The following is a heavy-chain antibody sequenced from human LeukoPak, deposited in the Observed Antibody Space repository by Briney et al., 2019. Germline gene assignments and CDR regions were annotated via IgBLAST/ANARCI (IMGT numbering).Heavy chain of an antibody. CDR1: GFTFSSYA. V-gene: IGHV3-30*04. CDR2: ISDDESDQ. CDR3: AKQKGATGYFDY. J-gene: IGHJ4*02. Sequence: GGSLRLSCAASGFTFSSYAMHWVRQAPGKGLEWVAVISDDESDQYKADSMKGRFTISRDNSKNTLYLQMNSLIPEDTAMYYCAKQKGATGYFDYWGQGTLVTVSS. D-gene: IGHD1-26*01.